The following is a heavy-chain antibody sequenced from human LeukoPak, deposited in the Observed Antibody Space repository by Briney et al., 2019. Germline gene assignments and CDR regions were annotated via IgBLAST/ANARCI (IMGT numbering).Heavy chain of an antibody. D-gene: IGHD3-10*01. CDR2: ISGSGGST. Sequence: GGSLRLSCAASGFTFSSYGMSWVRQAPGKGLEWVSAISGSGGSTYYADSVKGRFTISRDNSKNTLYLQMNSLRAEDTAVYYCARDGLLRYYYGSGSPSYYYYYMDVWGKGTTVTVSS. V-gene: IGHV3-23*01. CDR3: ARDGLLRYYYGSGSPSYYYYYMDV. CDR1: GFTFSSYG. J-gene: IGHJ6*03.